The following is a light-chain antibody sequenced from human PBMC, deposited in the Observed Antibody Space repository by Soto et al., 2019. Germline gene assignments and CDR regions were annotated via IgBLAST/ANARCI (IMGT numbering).Light chain of an antibody. CDR2: GAS. CDR3: QQYGNSPPFT. Sequence: EIVLTQSPGTRSLSPGERATLSCRASQSVSSTYLAWYQQKPGQAPRLLIYGASSSATGIPDRFSGSGSGTDFTLTSSRLEPEDFAVYYCQQYGNSPPFTFGPGTKVDI. CDR1: QSVSSTY. J-gene: IGKJ3*01. V-gene: IGKV3-20*01.